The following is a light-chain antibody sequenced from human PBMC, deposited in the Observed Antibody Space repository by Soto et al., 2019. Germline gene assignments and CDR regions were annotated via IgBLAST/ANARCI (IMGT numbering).Light chain of an antibody. J-gene: IGKJ1*01. V-gene: IGKV1-5*03. Sequence: DIQMTQSPSTLSGSVVERAAITCRASQTISSWLAWYQQKPGKAPKLLIYKASTLKSGVPSRFSGSGSGTEFTLTISSLQPDDFATYYCQHYNSYSEAFGQGTKVDI. CDR2: KAS. CDR1: QTISSW. CDR3: QHYNSYSEA.